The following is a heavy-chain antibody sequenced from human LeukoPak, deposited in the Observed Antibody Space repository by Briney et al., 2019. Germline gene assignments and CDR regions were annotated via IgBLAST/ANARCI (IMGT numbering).Heavy chain of an antibody. J-gene: IGHJ4*02. CDR2: ISGSGSGGST. V-gene: IGHV3-23*01. Sequence: GGSLRLSCAASGFTFSSSAMSWVRQAPGKGLEWVSSISGSGSGGSTYYADSVKGRFTISRDNSKNTLYLQMNSLIAEDTAVYCCAKCYYYDSSGSGFDYWGQGTLVTVSS. D-gene: IGHD3-22*01. CDR3: AKCYYYDSSGSGFDY. CDR1: GFTFSSSA.